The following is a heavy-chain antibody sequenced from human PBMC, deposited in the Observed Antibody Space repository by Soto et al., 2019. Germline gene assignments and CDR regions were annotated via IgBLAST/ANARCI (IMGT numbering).Heavy chain of an antibody. Sequence: LRLSCAASGFTFSNAWMSWVRQAPGKGLEWVGRIKSKTDGGTTDYAAPVKGRFTISRDDSKNTLYLQMNSLKTEDTAVYYCTTDSSSWLLYYYYGMDVWGQGTTVTVSS. J-gene: IGHJ6*02. CDR1: GFTFSNAW. CDR2: IKSKTDGGTT. CDR3: TTDSSSWLLYYYYGMDV. D-gene: IGHD6-13*01. V-gene: IGHV3-15*01.